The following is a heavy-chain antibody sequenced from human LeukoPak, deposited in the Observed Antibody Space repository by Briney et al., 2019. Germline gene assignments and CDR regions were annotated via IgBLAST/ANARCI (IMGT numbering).Heavy chain of an antibody. CDR1: GFTFSSYE. CDR3: ASLDRDTAMVY. J-gene: IGHJ4*02. CDR2: ISSSGSTI. D-gene: IGHD5-18*01. V-gene: IGHV3-48*03. Sequence: QPGGSLRLSCAASGFTFSSYEMNWVRQAPGKGLEWVSYISSSGSTIYYADSVKGRFTISRDNAKNSLYLQMNSLRAEDTAVYYCASLDRDTAMVYWGPGTLVTVSS.